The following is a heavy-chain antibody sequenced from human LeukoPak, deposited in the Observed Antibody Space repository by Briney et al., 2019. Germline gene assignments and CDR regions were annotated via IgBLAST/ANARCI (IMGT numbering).Heavy chain of an antibody. CDR3: ARRGSSGYYSNWFDP. V-gene: IGHV4-38-2*01. J-gene: IGHJ5*02. CDR2: IYHRGGT. D-gene: IGHD3-22*01. Sequence: KPSETLSLTCAVSGYSISSGYYWGWIRQPPGKGLEWIGSIYHRGGTYYNPSLKSRVTISVDTSKNQFSLKLSSVTAADTAVYYCARRGSSGYYSNWFDPWGQGTLVTVSS. CDR1: GYSISSGYY.